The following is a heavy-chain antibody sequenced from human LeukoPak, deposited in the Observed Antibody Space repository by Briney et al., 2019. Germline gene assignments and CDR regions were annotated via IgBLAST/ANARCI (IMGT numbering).Heavy chain of an antibody. Sequence: GGSLRLSCAASGFTFSSYAMSWVRQAPGKWLEWVSVISGSGGSTYYADSVKGRFTISRDNSKNTLYLQMNSLSVEDTAVYYCAKGGGSSWCVFDYWGQGTLVTVSS. V-gene: IGHV3-23*01. D-gene: IGHD6-13*01. CDR2: ISGSGGST. J-gene: IGHJ4*02. CDR3: AKGGGSSWCVFDY. CDR1: GFTFSSYA.